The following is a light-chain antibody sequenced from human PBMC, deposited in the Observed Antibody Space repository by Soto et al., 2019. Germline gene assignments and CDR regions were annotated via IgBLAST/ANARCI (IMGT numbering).Light chain of an antibody. CDR3: QQYDKWPT. Sequence: EIVMTQSPATLSVSPGERATLSCRASQSVSSNLAWYQQKPGQAPRLLMYGASTRATGIPARFSGSGSGTEFTLTISSLQSEDFAVYYCQQYDKWPTFGQGTKVEIK. CDR1: QSVSSN. J-gene: IGKJ1*01. CDR2: GAS. V-gene: IGKV3-15*01.